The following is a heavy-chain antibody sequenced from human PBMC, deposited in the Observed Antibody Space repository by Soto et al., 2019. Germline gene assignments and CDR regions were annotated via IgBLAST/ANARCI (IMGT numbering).Heavy chain of an antibody. J-gene: IGHJ4*02. CDR2: ISYDGSNK. Sequence: PGGSLRLSCAASGFTFSSYGMHWVRQAPGKGLEWVAVISYDGSNKYYADSVKGRFTISRDNSKNTLYLQMSSLRSEDTAVYYCARGLPYCGGDCYPHRPYYFDYWGQGTLVTVSS. D-gene: IGHD2-21*02. CDR3: ARGLPYCGGDCYPHRPYYFDY. CDR1: GFTFSSYG. V-gene: IGHV3-30*03.